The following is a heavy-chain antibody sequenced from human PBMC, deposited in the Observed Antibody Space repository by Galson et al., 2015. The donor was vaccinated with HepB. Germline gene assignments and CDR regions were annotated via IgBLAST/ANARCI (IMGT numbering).Heavy chain of an antibody. Sequence: SLRLSCAASGFTFSSYWMSWVRQAPGKGLEWVANIKQDGSEKYYVDSVKGRFTISRDNAKNSLYLQMNSLRAEDTAVYYCAKEYSGYPGAFDYWGQGSLVTVSS. J-gene: IGHJ4*02. V-gene: IGHV3-7*03. CDR3: AKEYSGYPGAFDY. D-gene: IGHD5-12*01. CDR1: GFTFSSYW. CDR2: IKQDGSEK.